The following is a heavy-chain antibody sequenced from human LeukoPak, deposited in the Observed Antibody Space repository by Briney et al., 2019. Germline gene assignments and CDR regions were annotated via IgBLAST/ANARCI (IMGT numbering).Heavy chain of an antibody. V-gene: IGHV3-48*04. Sequence: PGGSLRLSCAASGFIFNTYSMNWVRQASGKGLEWISYISSSSGTIFYAESVKGRFTISRDNAEKSLYLQMNSLGAEDTAVYYCARDDPDYYAGMDVWGKGTTVTVSS. CDR2: ISSSSGTI. CDR3: ARDDPDYYAGMDV. J-gene: IGHJ6*04. CDR1: GFIFNTYS.